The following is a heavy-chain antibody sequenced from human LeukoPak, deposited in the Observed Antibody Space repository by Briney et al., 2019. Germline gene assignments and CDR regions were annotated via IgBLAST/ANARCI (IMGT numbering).Heavy chain of an antibody. V-gene: IGHV1-2*02. D-gene: IGHD2-21*01. CDR3: ALVTVGEICGPLDY. CDR2: FNPTSGAT. CDR1: GGTFSSYA. Sequence: ASVRVSCKASGGTFSSYAISWVRQAPGQGLEWMGWFNPTSGATYSAQRFQGRVTMTGDTSTNTAYMELNSLRSDDTAVYFCALVTVGEICGPLDYWGQGTQVTVSS. J-gene: IGHJ4*02.